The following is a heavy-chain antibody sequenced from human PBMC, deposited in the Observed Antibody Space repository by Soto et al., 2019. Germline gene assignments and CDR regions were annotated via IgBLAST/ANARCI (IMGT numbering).Heavy chain of an antibody. D-gene: IGHD1-26*01. CDR1: GGTFSSYT. J-gene: IGHJ5*02. V-gene: IGHV1-69*02. Sequence: QVQLVQSGAEVKKPGSSVKVSCKASGGTFSSYTISWVRQAPGQGLEWMGRIIPILGIANYAQKFQGRVTIPAXKXPXTXXMELSSLRSEDTAVYYCAHGRWEESRDGCRGWFDPWGQGTLVTVSS. CDR2: IIPILGIA. CDR3: AHGRWEESRDGCRGWFDP.